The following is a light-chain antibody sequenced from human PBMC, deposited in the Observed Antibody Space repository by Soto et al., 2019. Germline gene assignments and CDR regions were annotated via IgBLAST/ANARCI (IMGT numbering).Light chain of an antibody. V-gene: IGLV1-44*01. CDR1: SSNIGSNT. Sequence: QSVLTQPPSASGTPGQRVTISCSGSSSNIGSNTVNWYQQLPGTAPKLLIYSNNQRPSGVPDRFSGSKSGTSASLAISGPQSEDEADYYCAAWDDCLNGYVFGTGTKVIVL. J-gene: IGLJ1*01. CDR3: AAWDDCLNGYV. CDR2: SNN.